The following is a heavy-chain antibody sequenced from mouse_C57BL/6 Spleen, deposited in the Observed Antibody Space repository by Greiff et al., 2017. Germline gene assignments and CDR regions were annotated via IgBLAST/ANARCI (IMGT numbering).Heavy chain of an antibody. V-gene: IGHV1-55*01. CDR1: GYTFTSYW. J-gene: IGHJ3*01. Sequence: QVQLQQPGAELVKPGASVKMSCKASGYTFTSYWITWVKQRPGQGLEWIGDIYPGSGSTNYNEKFKSKATLTVDTSSSTAYMQLSSLTSEDSAVYYCAREDDYGSSYVWLAYWGQGTLVTVSA. CDR2: IYPGSGST. D-gene: IGHD1-1*01. CDR3: AREDDYGSSYVWLAY.